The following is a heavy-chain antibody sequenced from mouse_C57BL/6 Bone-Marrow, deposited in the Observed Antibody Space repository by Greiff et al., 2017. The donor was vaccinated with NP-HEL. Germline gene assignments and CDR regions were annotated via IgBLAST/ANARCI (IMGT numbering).Heavy chain of an antibody. CDR3: ARWGYGSSYYWYFDV. CDR2: ISNGGGST. Sequence: EVKVEESGGGLVQPGGSLKLSCAASGFTFSDYYMYWVRQTPEKRLEWVAYISNGGGSTYYPDTVKGRFTISRDNAKNTLYLQMSRLKSEDTAMYYCARWGYGSSYYWYFDVWGTGTTVTVSS. J-gene: IGHJ1*03. V-gene: IGHV5-12*01. D-gene: IGHD1-1*01. CDR1: GFTFSDYY.